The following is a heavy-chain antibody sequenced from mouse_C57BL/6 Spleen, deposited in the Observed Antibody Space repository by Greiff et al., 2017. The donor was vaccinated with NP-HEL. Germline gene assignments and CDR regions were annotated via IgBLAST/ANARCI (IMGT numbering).Heavy chain of an antibody. V-gene: IGHV1-80*01. CDR3: ARYETAQATFAMDY. CDR2: IYPGDGDT. Sequence: VQLQESGAELVKPGASVKISCKASGYAFSSYWMNWVKQRPGKGLEWIGQIYPGDGDTNYNGKFKGKATLTADKSSSTAYMQLSSLTSEDSAVYFCARYETAQATFAMDYWGQGTSVTVSS. J-gene: IGHJ4*01. D-gene: IGHD3-2*02. CDR1: GYAFSSYW.